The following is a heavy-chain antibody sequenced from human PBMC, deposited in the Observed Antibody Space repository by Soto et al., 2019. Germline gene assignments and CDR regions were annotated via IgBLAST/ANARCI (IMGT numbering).Heavy chain of an antibody. D-gene: IGHD6-19*01. CDR1: GFTFSSYA. J-gene: IGHJ4*02. Sequence: QVQLVESGGGVVQPGRSLRLSCAASGFTFSSYAMHWVRQAPGTGLEWVAVISYDGSNKYYADSVKGRFTISRDNSKNSLYLQMNSLRAEDTSVYYCARDRGWTYCLDSWGQGTLVTVSS. V-gene: IGHV3-30-3*01. CDR2: ISYDGSNK. CDR3: ARDRGWTYCLDS.